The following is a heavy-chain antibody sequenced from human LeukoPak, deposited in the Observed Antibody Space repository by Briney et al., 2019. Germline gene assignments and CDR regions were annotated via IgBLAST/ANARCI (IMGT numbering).Heavy chain of an antibody. Sequence: GGSLRLSCAASGFTFSSYSMNWVRQAPGKGLEWVSYIISSSSTIYYADSVKGRFTISRDNAKNSLYLQMNSLRAEDTAVYYCARTTHVAGIDYWGQGTLVTVSS. J-gene: IGHJ4*02. CDR1: GFTFSSYS. CDR2: IISSSSTI. CDR3: ARTTHVAGIDY. D-gene: IGHD6-19*01. V-gene: IGHV3-48*01.